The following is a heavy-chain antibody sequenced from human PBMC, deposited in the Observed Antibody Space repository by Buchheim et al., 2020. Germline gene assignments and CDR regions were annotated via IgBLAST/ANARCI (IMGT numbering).Heavy chain of an antibody. D-gene: IGHD5-18*01. Sequence: QVQLVESGGGVVQPGRSLRLSCAASGFTFSSYGMHWVRQAPGKGLEWVAVIWYDGSNKYYADSVKGRFTISRDNSKNTLYLQMNSLRAEDTAVYYCARVSNTAMVLADNWFDPWGQGTL. V-gene: IGHV3-33*01. J-gene: IGHJ5*02. CDR3: ARVSNTAMVLADNWFDP. CDR2: IWYDGSNK. CDR1: GFTFSSYG.